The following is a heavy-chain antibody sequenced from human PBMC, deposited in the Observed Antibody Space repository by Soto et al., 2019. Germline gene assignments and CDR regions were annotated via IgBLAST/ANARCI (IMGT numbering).Heavy chain of an antibody. CDR3: AKLQLVQGGMKRPLRSFDY. CDR2: ISGSGGST. CDR1: GFTFSSYA. D-gene: IGHD2-15*01. J-gene: IGHJ4*02. V-gene: IGHV3-23*01. Sequence: EVQLLESGGGLVQPGGSLRLSCAASGFTFSSYAMSWVRQAPGKGLEWVSAISGSGGSTYYADSVKGRFTISRDNSKNTLYLQMNSLRAEDTAVYYCAKLQLVQGGMKRPLRSFDYWGQGTLVTVSS.